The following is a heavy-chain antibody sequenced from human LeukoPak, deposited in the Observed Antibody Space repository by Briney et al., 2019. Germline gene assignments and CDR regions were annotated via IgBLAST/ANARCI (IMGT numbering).Heavy chain of an antibody. D-gene: IGHD4-17*01. Sequence: SETLSLTCTVSGGSISSSSYYWGWIRQPPGKGLEWIGSIYYSGSTYSNPYLKSRVTISVDTSKNQFSLKLSSVTAADTAVYYCARHGSYGDYVFGYWGQGTLVTVSS. J-gene: IGHJ4*02. V-gene: IGHV4-39*01. CDR3: ARHGSYGDYVFGY. CDR2: IYYSGST. CDR1: GGSISSSSYY.